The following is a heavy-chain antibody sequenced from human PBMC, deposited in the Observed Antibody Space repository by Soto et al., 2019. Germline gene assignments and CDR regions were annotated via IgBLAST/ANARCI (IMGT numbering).Heavy chain of an antibody. CDR3: ARSRFYVRGFYFAH. J-gene: IGHJ4*02. CDR2: IKTGNADT. Sequence: QVHLVQSGAEVKSPGASVKIACKTSEYNFGSYAMNWVRQAPGQRLEWIGWIKTGNADTKLAQKFRGRVSFARETSARTFYMDLSRLTSEDTAVYYCARSRFYVRGFYFAHWGQGTLVTVSS. CDR1: EYNFGSYA. D-gene: IGHD3-16*01. V-gene: IGHV1-3*04.